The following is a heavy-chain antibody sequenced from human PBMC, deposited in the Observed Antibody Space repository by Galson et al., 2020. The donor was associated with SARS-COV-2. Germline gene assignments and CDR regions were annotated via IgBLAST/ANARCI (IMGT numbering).Heavy chain of an antibody. V-gene: IGHV1-69*10. D-gene: IGHD1-26*01. CDR1: GGIFNSYA. J-gene: IGHJ4*02. Sequence: SVTVSCKASGGIFNSYAISWVRQAPGQGLEWVGGITPLLVLADYAQKFQGRVTITSDKATTTAYMELTILKSEEAAVYYCARDSGGATGFLDYWGQGTLVTVAS. CDR3: ARDSGGATGFLDY. CDR2: ITPLLVLA.